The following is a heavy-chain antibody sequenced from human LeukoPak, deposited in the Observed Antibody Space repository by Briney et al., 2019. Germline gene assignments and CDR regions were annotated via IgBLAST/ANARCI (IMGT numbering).Heavy chain of an antibody. J-gene: IGHJ3*02. V-gene: IGHV3-23*01. D-gene: IGHD3-3*01. CDR1: GFTFSSYA. Sequence: PGGSLRLSCAASGFTFSSYAMGWVRQAPGKGLEWVSAISGSGGSTYYADSVKGRFTISRDNSKNTLYLQMNSLRAEDTAVYYCAKDYDFWSGPPGHDAFDIWGQGTMVTVSS. CDR2: ISGSGGST. CDR3: AKDYDFWSGPPGHDAFDI.